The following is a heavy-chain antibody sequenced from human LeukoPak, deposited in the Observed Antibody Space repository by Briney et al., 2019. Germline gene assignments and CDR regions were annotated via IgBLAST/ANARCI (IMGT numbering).Heavy chain of an antibody. J-gene: IGHJ4*02. Sequence: PSETLSLTCTVSGGSIGSYYWSWIRQPPGKGLEWIGYIYYSGSTNYNPSLKSRVTISVDTSKNQFSLKLSSVTAADTAVYYCARGQYYYDSSGYYLYWGQGTLVTVSS. V-gene: IGHV4-59*01. D-gene: IGHD3-22*01. CDR2: IYYSGST. CDR3: ARGQYYYDSSGYYLY. CDR1: GGSIGSYY.